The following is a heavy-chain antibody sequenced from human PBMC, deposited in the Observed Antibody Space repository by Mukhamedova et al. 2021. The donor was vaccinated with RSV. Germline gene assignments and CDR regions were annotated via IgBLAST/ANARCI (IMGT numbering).Heavy chain of an antibody. Sequence: GAHIKGDGTEKSYVDSVKGRFTISRDNAKNSLSLQMNSLGVEDTAVYYCVSDNGWYRPDNWGQGTLVTVSS. CDR2: IKGDGTEK. V-gene: IGHV3-7*01. J-gene: IGHJ4*02. D-gene: IGHD6-19*01. CDR3: VSDNGWYRPDN.